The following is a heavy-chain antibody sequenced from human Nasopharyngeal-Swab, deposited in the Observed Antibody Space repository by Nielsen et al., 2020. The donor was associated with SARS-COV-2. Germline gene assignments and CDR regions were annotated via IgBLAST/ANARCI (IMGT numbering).Heavy chain of an antibody. CDR2: ISYDGSNK. CDR3: APLAVVVVPAAIRSLPYYMDV. Sequence: GESLKISCAASGFTFSSYGMHWVRQAPGKGPEWVAVISYDGSNKYYADSVKGRFTISRDNAKNSLYLQMNSLRAEDTAVYYCAPLAVVVVPAAIRSLPYYMDVWGKGTTVTVSS. V-gene: IGHV3-30*03. J-gene: IGHJ6*03. D-gene: IGHD2-2*02. CDR1: GFTFSSYG.